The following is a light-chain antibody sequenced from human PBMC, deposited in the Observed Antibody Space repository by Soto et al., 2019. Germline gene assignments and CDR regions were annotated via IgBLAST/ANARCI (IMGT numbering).Light chain of an antibody. V-gene: IGKV3-20*01. J-gene: IGKJ1*01. Sequence: EIVLTQSPGTLSLSPGERATLSCRASQSVSSSYLAWYQQEPGQAPRLLIYGASSGATGIPDRFSGSGSGTDFTLTISRLEPEDFAVYYCQQYGSSPRTFGQGTKVDIK. CDR2: GAS. CDR3: QQYGSSPRT. CDR1: QSVSSSY.